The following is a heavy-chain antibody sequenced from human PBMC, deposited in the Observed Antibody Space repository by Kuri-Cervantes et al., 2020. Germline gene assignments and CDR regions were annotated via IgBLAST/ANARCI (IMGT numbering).Heavy chain of an antibody. CDR3: ARWEGDAFDI. Sequence: GGSLRLSCAASGFTFSSYAMHWVRQAPGKGLEWVAVISYDGSNKYYADSVKGRFTISRDNPKNTLYLQMNSLRAEDTAVYYCARWEGDAFDIWGQGTMVTVSS. D-gene: IGHD1-26*01. V-gene: IGHV3-30*01. J-gene: IGHJ3*02. CDR2: ISYDGSNK. CDR1: GFTFSSYA.